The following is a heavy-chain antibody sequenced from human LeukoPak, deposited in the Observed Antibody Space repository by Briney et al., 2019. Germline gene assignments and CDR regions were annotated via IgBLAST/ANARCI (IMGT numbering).Heavy chain of an antibody. CDR3: ARDFSSSDSYYYYGMDV. D-gene: IGHD6-13*01. CDR1: GFTFSSYA. Sequence: TGGSLRLSCAASGFTFSSYAMHWVRQAPGKGLEWVAVISYDGSNKYYADSVKGRFTISRDNSKNTLYLQMNSLRAEDTAVYYCARDFSSSDSYYYYGMDVWGQGTTVTVSS. J-gene: IGHJ6*02. CDR2: ISYDGSNK. V-gene: IGHV3-30-3*01.